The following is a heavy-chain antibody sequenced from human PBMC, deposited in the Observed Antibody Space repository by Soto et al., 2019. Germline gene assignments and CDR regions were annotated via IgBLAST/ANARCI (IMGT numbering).Heavy chain of an antibody. Sequence: QVRLVQSGAEVTKPGASVKVSCKASGYTFITHGISWVRQAPGQGLEWMGRISAYNGDTKYAQKFQGRVTLTTDKSTTTAYMEMRSLRSDDTAVYYCARDGTGGVLGLNKYYYVDVWGEGTTVTVSS. CDR1: GYTFITHG. CDR3: ARDGTGGVLGLNKYYYVDV. CDR2: ISAYNGDT. D-gene: IGHD2-8*02. V-gene: IGHV1-18*01. J-gene: IGHJ6*03.